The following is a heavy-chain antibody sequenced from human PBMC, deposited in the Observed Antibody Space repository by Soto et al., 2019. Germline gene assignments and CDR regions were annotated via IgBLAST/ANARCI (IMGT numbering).Heavy chain of an antibody. J-gene: IGHJ4*02. D-gene: IGHD4-4*01. CDR1: GGSISSSSYY. CDR3: ARILYSNYEFY. Sequence: PSETLSLTCTVSGGSISSSSYYWGWIRQPPGKGLEWIGSIYYSGSTYYNPSLKSRVTISVDTSKNQFSLKLSSVTAADTAVYYCARILYSNYEFYWGQGTLVTVSS. V-gene: IGHV4-39*01. CDR2: IYYSGST.